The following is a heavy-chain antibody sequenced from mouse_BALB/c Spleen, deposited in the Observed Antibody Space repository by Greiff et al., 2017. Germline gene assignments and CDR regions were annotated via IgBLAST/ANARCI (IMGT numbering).Heavy chain of an antibody. Sequence: QVQLQQSGAELVRPGTSVKVSCKASGYAFTNYLIEWVKQRPGQGLEWIGVINPGSGGTNYNEKFKGKATLTADKSSSTAYMQLSSLTSDDSAAYFWARSNWDGTYYFDYWGQGTTLTVSS. CDR3: ARSNWDGTYYFDY. CDR1: GYAFTNYL. V-gene: IGHV1-54*01. D-gene: IGHD4-1*01. J-gene: IGHJ2*01. CDR2: INPGSGGT.